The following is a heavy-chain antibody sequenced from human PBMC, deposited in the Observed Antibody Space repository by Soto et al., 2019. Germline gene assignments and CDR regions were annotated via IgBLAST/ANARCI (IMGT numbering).Heavy chain of an antibody. Sequence: QVQLQESGPGLVKPSGTLSLTCAVSSGSISSSNWWSWVRQPPGKGLEWIGEIYHSGSTNYNPSLKSRVTISLDKSKNQFSLKLSSVTAADTAVYYCARVCYTGPYYYYYMDVWGKGTTVTVSS. J-gene: IGHJ6*03. D-gene: IGHD2-8*01. CDR3: ARVCYTGPYYYYYMDV. V-gene: IGHV4-4*02. CDR1: SGSISSSNW. CDR2: IYHSGST.